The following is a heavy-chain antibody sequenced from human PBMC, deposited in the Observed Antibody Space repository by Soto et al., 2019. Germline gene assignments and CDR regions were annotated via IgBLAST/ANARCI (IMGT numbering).Heavy chain of an antibody. D-gene: IGHD3-10*01. Sequence: QVQLVESGGGVVQPGRSLTLSCAASGFTFSNYGMHWVRQAPGKGLEWVAVILNDGSNRYHADSVKDRFTISRDNSKNTLYLQMNSLRAEDTAVYYCARDDEYSGNGMDVWGEGTTVTVSP. J-gene: IGHJ6*04. V-gene: IGHV3-33*01. CDR3: ARDDEYSGNGMDV. CDR2: ILNDGSNR. CDR1: GFTFSNYG.